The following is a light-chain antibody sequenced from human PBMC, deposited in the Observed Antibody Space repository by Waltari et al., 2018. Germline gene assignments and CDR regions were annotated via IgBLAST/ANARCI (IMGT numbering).Light chain of an antibody. CDR2: GDS. CDR1: QIFTSTA. CDR3: HQYSRSPPWT. V-gene: IGKV3-20*01. Sequence: EIVLTQSPGTLSLSPGERATLSCRASQIFTSTALAWYQQKPGQAPRLVVFGDSSRATGIPDRFSGSGSGTDFTLTISRLEPEDFAVYYCHQYSRSPPWTFGQGTKVEIK. J-gene: IGKJ1*01.